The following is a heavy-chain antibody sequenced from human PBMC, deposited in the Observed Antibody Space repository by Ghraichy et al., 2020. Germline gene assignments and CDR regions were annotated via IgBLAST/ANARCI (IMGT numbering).Heavy chain of an antibody. D-gene: IGHD3-22*01. V-gene: IGHV1-18*04. CDR1: GYTFTSYG. Sequence: ASVKVSCKASGYTFTSYGISWVRQAPGQGLEWMGWISAYNGNTNYAQKLQGRVTMTTDTSTSTAYMELRSLRSDDTAVYYCASDHYDSSGYDAFDIWGQGTMVTVSS. J-gene: IGHJ3*02. CDR2: ISAYNGNT. CDR3: ASDHYDSSGYDAFDI.